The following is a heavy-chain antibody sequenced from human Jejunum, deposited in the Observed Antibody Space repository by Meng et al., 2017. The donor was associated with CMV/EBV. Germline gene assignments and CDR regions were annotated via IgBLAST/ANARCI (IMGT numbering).Heavy chain of an antibody. CDR3: ARVTVVSQRFDY. D-gene: IGHD4-11*01. V-gene: IGHV4-39*07. CDR2: INYRGDT. CDR1: CCLLSGSDCY. J-gene: IGHJ4*02. Sequence: DSCCLLSGSDCYWGWVRSPRVEGLEWSGTINYRGDTYSSPSLGSRLTIAVVTSKNQFSLRLRSVTAADTAIYYCARVTVVSQRFDYWGQGTLVTVSS.